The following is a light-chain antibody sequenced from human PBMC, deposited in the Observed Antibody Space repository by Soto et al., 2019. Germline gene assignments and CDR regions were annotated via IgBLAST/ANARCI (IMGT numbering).Light chain of an antibody. V-gene: IGKV3-20*01. CDR2: GAS. CDR3: QQYSDSPLYT. CDR1: QSVSSIY. Sequence: EIVLTQSPGTLSLSPGERATLSCRASQSVSSIYLAWYQQKPGQAPRLLIYGASSRATGIPDRFSASGSGTDFTLTINRLEPEDYAVYYCQQYSDSPLYTFGQGTRQEIK. J-gene: IGKJ2*01.